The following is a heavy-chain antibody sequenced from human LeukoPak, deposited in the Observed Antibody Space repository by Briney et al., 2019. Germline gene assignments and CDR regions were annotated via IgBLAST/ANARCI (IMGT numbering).Heavy chain of an antibody. D-gene: IGHD3-9*01. CDR1: GGSFSGYY. J-gene: IGHJ4*02. CDR3: AALYYDILTGYYESDY. V-gene: IGHV4-34*01. CDR2: INHSGST. Sequence: SETLSLTCAVYGGSFSGYYWSWIRQPPGKGLEWIGEINHSGSTNYNPSLKSRVTISVDTSKNQFSLKLSSVTAADTAVYYCAALYYDILTGYYESDYWGQGTLVTVSS.